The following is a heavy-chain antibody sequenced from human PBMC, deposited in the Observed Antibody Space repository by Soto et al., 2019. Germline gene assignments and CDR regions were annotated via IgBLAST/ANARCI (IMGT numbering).Heavy chain of an antibody. V-gene: IGHV1-69*01. CDR3: AGGMVGPTTTGGLAP. CDR1: GGTFSRYA. CDR2: IIPIFGTA. D-gene: IGHD1-26*01. Sequence: QVQLVQSGAEVKKPGSSVKVSCKASGGTFSRYAISWVRQAPGQGLEWMGGIIPIFGTANYAQKFQGRVTITADESTSTAYMELSSLRFEDTAVYYWAGGMVGPTTTGGLAPGGQGTLVPVSS. J-gene: IGHJ5*02.